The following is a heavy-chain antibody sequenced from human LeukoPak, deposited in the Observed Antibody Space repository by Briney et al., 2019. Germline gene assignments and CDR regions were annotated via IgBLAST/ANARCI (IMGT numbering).Heavy chain of an antibody. CDR1: GFTFSSYE. J-gene: IGHJ4*02. CDR3: ARFGGNWNYDY. CDR2: ISSSGSTI. V-gene: IGHV3-48*03. D-gene: IGHD1-7*01. Sequence: TGGSLRLSCAASGFTFSSYEMNWVRQAPGKGLEWVSYISSSGSTIYYADSVKGRFTISRDNAKNSLYLQMNSPRAEDTAVYYCARFGGNWNYDYWGQGTLVTVSS.